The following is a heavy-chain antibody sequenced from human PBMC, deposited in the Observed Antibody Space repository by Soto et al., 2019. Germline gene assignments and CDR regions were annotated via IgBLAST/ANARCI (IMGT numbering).Heavy chain of an antibody. D-gene: IGHD3-22*01. CDR1: GGTFSSYA. V-gene: IGHV1-69*01. J-gene: IGHJ4*02. Sequence: QVQLVQSGAEVQKPGSSVKVSCKASGGTFSSYAISWVRQAPGQGLEWIGGIIPIFGTANYAQKFQGRVTITADESTSTAYMDLSSLRSEDTAVYYCASGHPSRWSSPTMILKGYYFDCWGQGPLVTVSS. CDR2: IIPIFGTA. CDR3: ASGHPSRWSSPTMILKGYYFDC.